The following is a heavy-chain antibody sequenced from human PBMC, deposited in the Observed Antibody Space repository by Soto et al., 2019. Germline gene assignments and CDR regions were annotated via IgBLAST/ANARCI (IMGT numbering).Heavy chain of an antibody. CDR1: GFTFSNYA. D-gene: IGHD1-20*01. CDR3: AKPPPANRYFDY. V-gene: IGHV3-23*01. CDR2: ISASGGNT. J-gene: IGHJ4*02. Sequence: EVQLLESGGGLVQPGGSLRFSCAASGFTFSNYAMSWVRQAPGKGLEWVSIISASGGNTYYADSVKGRFTISRDNSKDPLYLQMNSLRAEDTAVYYCAKPPPANRYFDYWGQGTLVTVSS.